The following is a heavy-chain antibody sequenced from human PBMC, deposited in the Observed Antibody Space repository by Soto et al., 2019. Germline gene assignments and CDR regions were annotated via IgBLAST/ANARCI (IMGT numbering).Heavy chain of an antibody. D-gene: IGHD6-19*01. Sequence: ASVKVSCKASGYTFTIYGISWVRQAPGQGLEWMGWISAYNGNTNYAQKLQGRVTMTTDTSTSTAYMELRSLRSDDTAVYYCARDHPYSSGWYFDYWGQGTLVTVSS. CDR3: ARDHPYSSGWYFDY. CDR1: GYTFTIYG. V-gene: IGHV1-18*01. J-gene: IGHJ4*02. CDR2: ISAYNGNT.